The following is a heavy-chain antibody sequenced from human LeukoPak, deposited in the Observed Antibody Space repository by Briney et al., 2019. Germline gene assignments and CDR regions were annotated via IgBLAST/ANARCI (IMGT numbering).Heavy chain of an antibody. V-gene: IGHV4-31*03. J-gene: IGHJ4*02. Sequence: PSETLSLTCTVSGGSISSGGYYWCWIRQHPGKGLEWIGYIYYSGSTYYNPSLKSRVTISVDTSKNQFSLKLSSVTAADTAVYYCARSSLYHPHPSLFDYWGQGTLVTVSS. CDR2: IYYSGST. CDR3: ARSSLYHPHPSLFDY. CDR1: GGSISSGGYY. D-gene: IGHD1-14*01.